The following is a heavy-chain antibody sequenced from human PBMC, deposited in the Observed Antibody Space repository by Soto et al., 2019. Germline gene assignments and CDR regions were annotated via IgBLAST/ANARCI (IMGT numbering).Heavy chain of an antibody. D-gene: IGHD4-4*01. J-gene: IGHJ4*02. Sequence: ASVKVSCKASGYIFTTYHIHWLRQAPGQGLEWMGIINPSDGSTTYAQKFQGRVTVTRDTSTSTVYMELSSLRSEDTAIYYCARDQNSIHFDYWGQGSPVTVSS. CDR2: INPSDGST. CDR1: GYIFTTYH. V-gene: IGHV1-46*01. CDR3: ARDQNSIHFDY.